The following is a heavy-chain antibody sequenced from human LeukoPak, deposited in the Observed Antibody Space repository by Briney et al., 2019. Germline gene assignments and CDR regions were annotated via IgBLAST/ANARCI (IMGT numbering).Heavy chain of an antibody. CDR2: IYYSGST. Sequence: PSQTLSLTCTVSGGSISSGGYYWSWIRQHPGKGLEWIGYIYYSGSTYYNPSLKSRVTISVDTSKNQFSLKLSSVTAADTAVYYCARELSRYDSSGYSYLFDYWGRGTLVTVSS. J-gene: IGHJ4*02. CDR1: GGSISSGGYY. V-gene: IGHV4-31*03. D-gene: IGHD3-22*01. CDR3: ARELSRYDSSGYSYLFDY.